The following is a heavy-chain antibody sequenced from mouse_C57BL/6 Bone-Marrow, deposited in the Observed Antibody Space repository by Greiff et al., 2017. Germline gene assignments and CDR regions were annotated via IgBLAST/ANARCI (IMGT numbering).Heavy chain of an antibody. CDR1: GYAFSSSW. CDR2: IYPGVGDT. V-gene: IGHV1-82*01. D-gene: IGHD1-1*01. J-gene: IGHJ1*03. Sequence: VQLQQSGPELVKPGASVKISCKASGYAFSSSWMNWVKQRPGKGLEWIGRIYPGVGDTNYNGKFKGKATLTADKSSSTAYMQLSSLTSEDSAVYFCARSRYYGSSHWYFDVWGTGTTVTVSS. CDR3: ARSRYYGSSHWYFDV.